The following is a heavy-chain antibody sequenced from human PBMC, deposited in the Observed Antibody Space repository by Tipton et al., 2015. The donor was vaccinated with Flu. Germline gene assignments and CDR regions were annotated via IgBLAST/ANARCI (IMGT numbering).Heavy chain of an antibody. CDR2: IYYSGST. D-gene: IGHD3-9*01. Sequence: LRLSCTVSGGSISSYYWSWIRQPPGKGLEWIGYIYYSGSTNYNPSLKSRVTISVDTSKNQFSLKLSSVTAADTAVYYCARGGYYDILTGYYMNGMDVWGQGTTVTVSS. CDR1: GGSISSYY. J-gene: IGHJ6*02. CDR3: ARGGYYDILTGYYMNGMDV. V-gene: IGHV4-59*01.